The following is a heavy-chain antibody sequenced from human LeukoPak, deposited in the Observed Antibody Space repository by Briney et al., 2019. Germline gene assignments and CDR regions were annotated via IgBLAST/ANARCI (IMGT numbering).Heavy chain of an antibody. CDR2: ISGSGHST. Sequence: GGSLRLSCAASGFTFSNYAMSWVRQSPGKGLEWVSGISGSGHSTYYADSVKGRFTISRDSPKNTLFLQMNSLRTEDTAVYYCAKAQELGNYEFFLFDYWGQGTLVTVSS. CDR3: AKAQELGNYEFFLFDY. D-gene: IGHD7-27*01. J-gene: IGHJ4*02. V-gene: IGHV3-23*01. CDR1: GFTFSNYA.